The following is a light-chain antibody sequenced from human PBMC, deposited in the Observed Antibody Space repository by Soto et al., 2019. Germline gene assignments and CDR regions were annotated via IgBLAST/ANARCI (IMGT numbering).Light chain of an antibody. Sequence: QSVLTQPPSVSGAPGQKVTISCSGSSSNIGNNYVSWYQHLPGTAPKLLIYENNKRPSGIPDRFSGSKSGTSATLGITGLQTGDEADYYCGTWDSSLSAVVFGGGTKLTVL. CDR3: GTWDSSLSAVV. CDR1: SSNIGNNY. J-gene: IGLJ2*01. CDR2: ENN. V-gene: IGLV1-51*02.